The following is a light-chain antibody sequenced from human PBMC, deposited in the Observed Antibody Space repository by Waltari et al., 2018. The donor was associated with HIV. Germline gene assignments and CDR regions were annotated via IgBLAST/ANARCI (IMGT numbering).Light chain of an antibody. CDR1: SSNVGSDDL. CDR3: CSCPRSGIRYV. CDR2: EVT. V-gene: IGLV2-23*02. Sequence: QSALTQPASVSGSTGQSITLSCTGTSSNVGSDDLVPWYQQHPGEAPKLIIYEVTKRPSGVSNRFSGSKSGNTASLTISGLQAEDEADYYCCSCPRSGIRYVFGTGTKVTVL. J-gene: IGLJ1*01.